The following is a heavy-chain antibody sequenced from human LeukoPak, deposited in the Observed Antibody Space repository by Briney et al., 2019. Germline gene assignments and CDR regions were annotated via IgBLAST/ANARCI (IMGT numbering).Heavy chain of an antibody. D-gene: IGHD6-13*01. V-gene: IGHV1-69*13. CDR1: GGTFSSYA. J-gene: IGHJ6*03. CDR2: IIPIFGTA. Sequence: SVKVSCKASGGTFSSYAIRWVRQAPGQGLEWMGGIIPIFGTANYAQKFQGRVTITADESTSTAYMELSSLRSEDTAVYYCARVRYSSSWGEFYYYYYMDVWGKGTTVTVSS. CDR3: ARVRYSSSWGEFYYYYYMDV.